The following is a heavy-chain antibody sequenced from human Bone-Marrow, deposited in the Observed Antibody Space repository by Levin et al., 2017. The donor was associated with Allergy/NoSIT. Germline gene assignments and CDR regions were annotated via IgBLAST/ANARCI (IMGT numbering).Heavy chain of an antibody. D-gene: IGHD6-6*01. CDR1: GFTFSDSN. CDR3: ASGLYSRSSSACY. Sequence: PGGSLRLSCAASGFTFSDSNMNWVRQPPGKGLEWVSYISRSGSTMYYADSVQGRFTISRDNAKNSLHLQMNSLRDEDTAVYYCASGLYSRSSSACYWGQGILVTVSS. J-gene: IGHJ4*02. V-gene: IGHV3-48*02. CDR2: ISRSGSTM.